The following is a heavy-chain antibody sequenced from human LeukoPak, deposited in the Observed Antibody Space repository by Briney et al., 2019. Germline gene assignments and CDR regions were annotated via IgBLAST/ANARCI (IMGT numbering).Heavy chain of an antibody. D-gene: IGHD6-19*01. CDR1: GFTFSNYA. Sequence: RGSPRLSCAASGFTFSNYAMNWVRQAPGKGLEWVSAISGSGAATFNADSVKGRFTISRDNSKNTLYLQMNSLRAEDTAVYYCAKDLSSGWYPYYFDFWGRGTLVSASS. CDR3: AKDLSSGWYPYYFDF. V-gene: IGHV3-23*01. CDR2: ISGSGAAT. J-gene: IGHJ4*02.